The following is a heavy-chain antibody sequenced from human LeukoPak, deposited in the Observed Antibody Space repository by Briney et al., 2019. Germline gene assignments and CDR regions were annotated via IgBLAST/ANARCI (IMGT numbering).Heavy chain of an antibody. Sequence: GGSLRLSCAASGFTFSSYGMHWVRQAPGKGLEWEAVIWYDGSNKYYADSVKGRFTISRDDSKNTLYLQMNSLRVEDTAVYYCARGGTRASMVRGVIIGGACDYWGQGPLVTVSS. CDR2: IWYDGSNK. CDR1: GFTFSSYG. V-gene: IGHV3-33*01. D-gene: IGHD3-10*01. J-gene: IGHJ4*02. CDR3: ARGGTRASMVRGVIIGGACDY.